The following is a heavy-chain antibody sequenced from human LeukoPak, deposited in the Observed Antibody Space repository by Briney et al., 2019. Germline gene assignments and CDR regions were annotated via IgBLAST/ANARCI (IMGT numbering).Heavy chain of an antibody. D-gene: IGHD6-13*01. J-gene: IGHJ4*02. CDR2: IIPILGIA. V-gene: IGHV1-69*04. Sequence: ASVKVSCKASGGTFSSYAISWVRQAPGQGLEWMGRIIPILGIANYAQKFQGRVRITADKSTSTAYMELSRLRSEDTAVYYCARDWSSSSWEEDFDYWGQGTLVTVSS. CDR3: ARDWSSSSWEEDFDY. CDR1: GGTFSSYA.